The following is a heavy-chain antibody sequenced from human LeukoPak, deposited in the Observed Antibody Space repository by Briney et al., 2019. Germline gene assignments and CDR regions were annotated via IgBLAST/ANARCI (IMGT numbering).Heavy chain of an antibody. J-gene: IGHJ6*03. Sequence: PGGSLRLSCAASGFTFSRYAMSWVCQAPGKRLEWVSAISGSGGSTYYADSVKGRFTISRDNSKNTLYLRMNSLKTEDTAVYYCTTVTLWFGELYYYYYYMDVWGKGTTVTISS. V-gene: IGHV3-23*01. CDR3: TTVTLWFGELYYYYYYMDV. CDR2: ISGSGGST. D-gene: IGHD3-10*01. CDR1: GFTFSRYA.